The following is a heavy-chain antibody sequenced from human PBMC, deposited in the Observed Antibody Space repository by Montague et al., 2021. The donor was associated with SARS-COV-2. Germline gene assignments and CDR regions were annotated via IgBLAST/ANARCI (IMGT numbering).Heavy chain of an antibody. CDR3: ARVRYYGSGTAVGMDV. Sequence: SETLSLTCAVYGGSFSGFYWTWIRQSPGKGLEWIGEINHTGSTTYNPSLKSRVTLSVDTSKNQFSLKLSSVTAADTAVYYCARVRYYGSGTAVGMDVWGQGTTVTVSS. J-gene: IGHJ6*02. CDR1: GGSFSGFY. CDR2: INHTGST. D-gene: IGHD3-10*01. V-gene: IGHV4-34*01.